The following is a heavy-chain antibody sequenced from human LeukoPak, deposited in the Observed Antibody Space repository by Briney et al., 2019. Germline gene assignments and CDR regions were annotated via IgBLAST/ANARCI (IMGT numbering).Heavy chain of an antibody. CDR1: GFTFSNYA. Sequence: GGSLRLSCAASGFTFSNYAIHWVRQAPGKGLEWAALISKDGTNKYYPDSVKGRFTISRDNSKNTLYLQMNSLRAEDTAVYYCAILGYSSSVFDCWGQGTLVTVSA. V-gene: IGHV3-30-3*01. CDR2: ISKDGTNK. CDR3: AILGYSSSVFDC. J-gene: IGHJ4*02. D-gene: IGHD6-13*01.